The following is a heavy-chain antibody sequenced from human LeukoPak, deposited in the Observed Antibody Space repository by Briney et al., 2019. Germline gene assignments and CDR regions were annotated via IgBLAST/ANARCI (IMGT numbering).Heavy chain of an antibody. CDR3: ARERSGGNRGPFDY. Sequence: PGGSLRLSCAASGFTFSSYEMNWVRQAPGKGLEWVSYISSSGSTIYYADSVKGRFTISRDNAKNSLYLQMNSLRAEDTAVYHCARERSGGNRGPFDYWGQGTLVTVSS. CDR2: ISSSGSTI. D-gene: IGHD4-23*01. V-gene: IGHV3-48*03. CDR1: GFTFSSYE. J-gene: IGHJ4*02.